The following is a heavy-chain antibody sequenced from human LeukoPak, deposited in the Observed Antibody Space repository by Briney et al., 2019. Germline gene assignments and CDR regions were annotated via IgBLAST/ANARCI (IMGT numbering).Heavy chain of an antibody. CDR3: APGIFGDMDV. Sequence: SETLSLTCAVYGGSFSGYYWSWIRQPPGKGLEWIGEINHSGSTNYNPSLKSRVTISVDTSKNQFSLKLSSVTAAETAVYYCAPGIFGDMDVWGKGTTVTVSS. V-gene: IGHV4-34*01. J-gene: IGHJ6*03. CDR1: GGSFSGYY. D-gene: IGHD2-15*01. CDR2: INHSGST.